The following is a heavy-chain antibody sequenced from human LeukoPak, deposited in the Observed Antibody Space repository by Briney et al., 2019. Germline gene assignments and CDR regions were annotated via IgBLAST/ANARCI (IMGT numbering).Heavy chain of an antibody. CDR1: GFTFSSYE. CDR3: ARWELRTTTSYYYYYYYMDV. Sequence: GGSLRLSCAASGFTFSSYEMNWVRQAPGKGLEWVSYISSSGSTIYYADSVKGRFTISRDNSKNTLYLQMNSLRAEDTAVYYCARWELRTTTSYYYYYYYMDVWGKGTTVTISS. J-gene: IGHJ6*03. V-gene: IGHV3-48*03. CDR2: ISSSGSTI. D-gene: IGHD1-26*01.